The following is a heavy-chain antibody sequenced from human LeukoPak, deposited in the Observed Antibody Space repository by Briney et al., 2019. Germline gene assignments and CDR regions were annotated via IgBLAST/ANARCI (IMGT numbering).Heavy chain of an antibody. CDR1: GGTFSNYA. CDR3: ARAETNYDYVWGSYRYTED. V-gene: IGHV1-69*13. J-gene: IGHJ4*02. CDR2: IIPILATA. D-gene: IGHD3-16*02. Sequence: SVKVSCKASGGTFSNYAFTWVRQAPGQGLEWMGGIIPILATANNAQKFQGRVAITADESTTTAYMELSSLRSEDTAVYYCARAETNYDYVWGSYRYTEDWGQGTLVTVSS.